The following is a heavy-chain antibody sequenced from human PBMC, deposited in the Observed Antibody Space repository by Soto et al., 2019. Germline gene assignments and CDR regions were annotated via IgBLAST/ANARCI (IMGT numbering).Heavy chain of an antibody. Sequence: QVQLVQSGAEVKKPGASVKVSCKASGYTFTSYYMHWVRQAPGQGLEWMGIINPSGGSTSYAQKFQGRVTMTRDTSTSTVYMELSSLRSEDTAVYYCARTGMTTVTTAWFDPWGQGTLVTVSS. J-gene: IGHJ5*02. V-gene: IGHV1-46*01. CDR2: INPSGGST. D-gene: IGHD4-17*01. CDR1: GYTFTSYY. CDR3: ARTGMTTVTTAWFDP.